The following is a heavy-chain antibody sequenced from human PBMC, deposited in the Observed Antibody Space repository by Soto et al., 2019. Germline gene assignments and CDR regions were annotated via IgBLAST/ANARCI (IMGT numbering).Heavy chain of an antibody. CDR3: ARENCSGGSCYSSYYYYYGMDV. D-gene: IGHD2-15*01. J-gene: IGHJ6*02. CDR2: IIPIFGTA. V-gene: IGHV1-69*13. CDR1: GGTFSSYA. Sequence: SVKVSCKASGGTFSSYAISWVRQAPGQGLEWMGGIIPIFGTANYAQKFQGRVTITADESTSTAYMELSSLRSEDTAVYYCARENCSGGSCYSSYYYYYGMDVWG.